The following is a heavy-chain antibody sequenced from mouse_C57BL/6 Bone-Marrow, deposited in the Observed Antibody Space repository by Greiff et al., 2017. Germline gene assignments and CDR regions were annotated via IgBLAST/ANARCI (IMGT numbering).Heavy chain of an antibody. CDR2: IWGVGST. J-gene: IGHJ4*01. D-gene: IGHD4-1*01. CDR1: GFSLTSYG. V-gene: IGHV2-6*01. CDR3: ASSLTYYAMDY. Sequence: VKLMESGPGLVEPSQSLSITCTVSGFSLTSYGVDWVRQSPGKGLEWLGVIWGVGSTNYNSALKSRLIISKDNSKSQDFLNMNSLQTDDTAMYYCASSLTYYAMDYWGQGTSVTVSS.